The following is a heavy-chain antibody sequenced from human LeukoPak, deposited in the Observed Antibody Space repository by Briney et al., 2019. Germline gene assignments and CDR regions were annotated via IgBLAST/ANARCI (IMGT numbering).Heavy chain of an antibody. J-gene: IGHJ3*02. CDR1: GGSISSCY. CDR3: ARRLVMDGGNSFEAFDI. V-gene: IGHV4-59*01. D-gene: IGHD4-23*01. CDR2: IYYSGST. Sequence: SETLSLTCTVSGGSISSCYWSWIRQPPGKGLEWIGYIYYSGSTNYNPSLKSRVTISVDTSKNQFSLKLSSVTAADTAVYYCARRLVMDGGNSFEAFDIWGQGTMVTVSS.